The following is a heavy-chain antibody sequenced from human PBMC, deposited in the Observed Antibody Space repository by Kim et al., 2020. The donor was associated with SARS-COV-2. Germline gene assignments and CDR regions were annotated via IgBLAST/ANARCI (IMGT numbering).Heavy chain of an antibody. D-gene: IGHD3-10*01. J-gene: IGHJ4*02. Sequence: SGKGRFTISRDNSKDTLYLQMNSLRVEDTAVYYCAKGDYGSGSYYTALEYWGQGALVTVSS. CDR3: AKGDYGSGSYYTALEY. V-gene: IGHV3-23*03.